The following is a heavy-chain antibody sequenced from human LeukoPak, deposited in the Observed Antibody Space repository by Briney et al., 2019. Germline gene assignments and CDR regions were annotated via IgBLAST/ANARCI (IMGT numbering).Heavy chain of an antibody. CDR3: AKISTVTANFDH. J-gene: IGHJ4*02. Sequence: EGSLRLSCAASGFAFGNYAVGWVRQAPGKGLEWVSSIDSSGSYTPSADSVKGRFTISRDNSENTVYLQMNSLRAEDTAVYSCAKISTVTANFDHWGQGTLVTVSS. CDR2: IDSSGSYT. D-gene: IGHD4-17*01. CDR1: GFAFGNYA. V-gene: IGHV3-23*01.